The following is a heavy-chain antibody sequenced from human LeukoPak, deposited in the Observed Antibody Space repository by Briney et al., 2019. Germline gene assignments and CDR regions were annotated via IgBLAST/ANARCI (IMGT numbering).Heavy chain of an antibody. V-gene: IGHV4-4*07. CDR3: ARERDYYYYMDV. CDR1: GGSISSYN. CDR2: INSSGST. Sequence: SETLSLTCTVSGGSISSYNYNWIRQPAGKGLEWIGRINSSGSTNHNPSLKRRVTMSVDTSKSQFSLKLTSVTAADTAAYYCARERDYYYYMDVWGKGTTVTISS. J-gene: IGHJ6*03.